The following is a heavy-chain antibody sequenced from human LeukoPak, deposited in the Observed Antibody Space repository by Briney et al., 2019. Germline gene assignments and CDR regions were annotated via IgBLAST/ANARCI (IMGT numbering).Heavy chain of an antibody. V-gene: IGHV3-21*01. D-gene: IGHD4-23*01. J-gene: IGHJ4*02. CDR2: ISSSSSYI. CDR3: AREPNGGNFDY. Sequence: GGSLRLSCAASGFTFSSYSMNWVRQAPGKGLEWVSSISSSSSYIYYANSVKGRFTISRDNAKNSLYLQMNSLRAEDTAVYYCAREPNGGNFDYWAREPWSPSPQ. CDR1: GFTFSSYS.